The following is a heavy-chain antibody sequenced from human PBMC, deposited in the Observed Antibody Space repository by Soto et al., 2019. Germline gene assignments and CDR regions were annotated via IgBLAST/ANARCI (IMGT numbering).Heavy chain of an antibody. CDR2: IYYRGTT. CDR1: YVTTINHY. CDR3: ARGGGSPYHDHEFDY. D-gene: IGHD2-2*01. V-gene: IGHV4-59*11. J-gene: IGHJ4*02. Sequence: TNPLPWSVAYVTTINHYWTWIMKHQGQGPEWIGCIYYRGTTNYNASFNSRVTISVDTSKNQFSLKLTSVTTADTAVYYCARGGGSPYHDHEFDYWGQGILVTVSS.